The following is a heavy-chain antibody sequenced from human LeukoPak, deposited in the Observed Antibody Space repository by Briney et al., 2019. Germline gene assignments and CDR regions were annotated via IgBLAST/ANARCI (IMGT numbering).Heavy chain of an antibody. V-gene: IGHV1-69*05. CDR3: ASRFTARQLVPADYYHMDV. D-gene: IGHD6-13*01. CDR1: GVSFRDYT. CDR2: IIPISGTT. Sequence: ASVKVSCKASGVSFRDYTINWVRQAPGQGLEWMGAIIPISGTTNYAQRLQGRVTLTMDDSATTAFMEMSSLRSEDTAVYYCASRFTARQLVPADYYHMDVWGKGTTVFFSS. J-gene: IGHJ6*03.